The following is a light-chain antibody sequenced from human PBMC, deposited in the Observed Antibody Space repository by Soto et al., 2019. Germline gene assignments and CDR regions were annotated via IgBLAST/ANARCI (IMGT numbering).Light chain of an antibody. CDR3: SSYTSSSTRV. CDR1: SSDVGGYNY. V-gene: IGLV2-14*01. J-gene: IGLJ2*01. Sequence: QSALTQPASVSGSPGQSITISCTGTSSDVGGYNYVSWYQQHPGKAPKLMIYEVSNRPSGVSNRFSGSKSGNTASLTSSGLQAEAEADYYCSSYTSSSTRVFGGGTKLPVL. CDR2: EVS.